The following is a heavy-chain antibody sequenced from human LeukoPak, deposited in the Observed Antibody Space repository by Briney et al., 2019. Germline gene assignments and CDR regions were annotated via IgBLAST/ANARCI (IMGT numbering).Heavy chain of an antibody. D-gene: IGHD2-2*01. CDR3: AKDYCSSSSRYGEY. J-gene: IGHJ4*02. CDR1: GFTFNNYG. Sequence: GGSLRLSCAASGFTFNNYGMHWVRQAPGKGLEWVAVISYDGSNKYYADSVKGRFTISRDNSKNTLYLQMNSLRAEDTAVYYCAKDYCSSSSRYGEYWGQGTLVTVSS. V-gene: IGHV3-30*18. CDR2: ISYDGSNK.